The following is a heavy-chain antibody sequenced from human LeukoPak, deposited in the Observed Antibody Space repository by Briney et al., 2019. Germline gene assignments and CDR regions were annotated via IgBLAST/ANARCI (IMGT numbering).Heavy chain of an antibody. V-gene: IGHV1-2*02. CDR1: GYTFTGYY. Sequence: GASVKVSCTASGYTFTGYYMHWVRQAPGQGLEWMGWINPNSGGTNYAQKFQGRVAMTRDTSISTAYMELSRLRFDDTAVYYCARGGYYGSGSYSDYWGQGTLVTVSS. CDR3: ARGGYYGSGSYSDY. CDR2: INPNSGGT. J-gene: IGHJ4*02. D-gene: IGHD3-10*01.